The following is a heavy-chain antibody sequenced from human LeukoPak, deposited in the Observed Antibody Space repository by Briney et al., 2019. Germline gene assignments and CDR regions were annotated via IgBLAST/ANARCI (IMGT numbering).Heavy chain of an antibody. CDR3: ARHGPGWYYFDY. J-gene: IGHJ4*02. Sequence: SETLSLTCTVSGGSISSYYWSWIRQPPGKGLEWIGSIYYSGSTYYNPSLKSRVTISVDTSKNQFSLKLSSVIAADTAVYYCARHGPGWYYFDYWGQGTLVTVSS. CDR2: IYYSGST. CDR1: GGSISSYY. D-gene: IGHD6-19*01. V-gene: IGHV4-59*05.